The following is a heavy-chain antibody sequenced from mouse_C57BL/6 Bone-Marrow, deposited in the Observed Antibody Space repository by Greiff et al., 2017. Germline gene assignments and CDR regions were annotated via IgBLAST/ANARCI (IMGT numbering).Heavy chain of an antibody. V-gene: IGHV14-4*01. J-gene: IGHJ2*01. CDR3: LTTNYFDY. CDR2: IDPENGDT. Sequence: EVKLQESGAELVRPGASVKLSCTASGFNIKDDYMHWVKQRPEQGLEWIGWIDPENGDTEYASKFQGKATITADTSSNTAYLQLSSLTSEDTAVYYCLTTNYFDYWGQGTTRTVSS. CDR1: GFNIKDDY.